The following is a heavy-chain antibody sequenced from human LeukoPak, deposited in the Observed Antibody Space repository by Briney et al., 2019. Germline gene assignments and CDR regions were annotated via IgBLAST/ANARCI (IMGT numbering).Heavy chain of an antibody. CDR3: ARPDPAGGQFDY. J-gene: IGHJ4*02. CDR1: GGSISSHY. Sequence: PSETLSLTCTVSGGSISSHYWSWIRQPPGKGLEWIGYIYYSGSTNYNPSLKSRVTISVDTSKNQFSLKLSSVTAADTAVYYCARPDPAGGQFDYWGQGTLVTVSS. D-gene: IGHD6-13*01. V-gene: IGHV4-59*08. CDR2: IYYSGST.